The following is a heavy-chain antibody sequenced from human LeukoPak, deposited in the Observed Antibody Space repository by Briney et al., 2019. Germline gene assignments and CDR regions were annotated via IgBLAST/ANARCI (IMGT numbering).Heavy chain of an antibody. CDR2: ICYGGNI. Sequence: SQTLSLTCSVSGGSISSGDYYWSWIRQPPGKGLEWIGYICYGGNIYHNASLKSRLTISVDTSKNQFSLKLTSVTAADTAVYYCATSSRFQLPYYFEHWGQGTLVTVSP. V-gene: IGHV4-30-4*01. D-gene: IGHD2-2*01. CDR1: GGSISSGDYY. CDR3: ATSSRFQLPYYFEH. J-gene: IGHJ4*02.